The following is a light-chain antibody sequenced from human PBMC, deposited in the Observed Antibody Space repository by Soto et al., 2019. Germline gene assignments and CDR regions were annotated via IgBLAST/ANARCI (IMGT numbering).Light chain of an antibody. J-gene: IGLJ2*01. CDR1: RSDVGGYNY. CDR3: SSYAGSNNVV. Sequence: QSVLTQPPSASGSPGQSVTITCTGTRSDVGGYNYVSWYQQHPGKAPKLMISEVSKRPSGVPDRFSGSKSGNTASLTVSGLQAEDEADYYCSSYAGSNNVVFGGGTQLTVL. CDR2: EVS. V-gene: IGLV2-8*01.